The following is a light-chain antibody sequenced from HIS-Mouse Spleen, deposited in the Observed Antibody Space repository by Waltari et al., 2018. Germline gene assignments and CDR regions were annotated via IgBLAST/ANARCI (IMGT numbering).Light chain of an antibody. CDR3: SSYTSSSTLV. Sequence: QSALTQPASVSWSPGQSITISCTATTSDVGGCNYASWYQQHPGKAPKLMIYEVRNRPSGVSNRFSRSKSGNTASLTISGLQAEDEADYYCSSYTSSSTLVFGGGTKLTVL. V-gene: IGLV2-14*01. J-gene: IGLJ2*01. CDR2: EVR. CDR1: TSDVGGCNY.